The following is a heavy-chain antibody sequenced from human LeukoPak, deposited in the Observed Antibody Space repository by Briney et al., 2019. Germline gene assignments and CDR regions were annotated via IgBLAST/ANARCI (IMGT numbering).Heavy chain of an antibody. J-gene: IGHJ4*02. CDR2: ISGSGGST. V-gene: IGHV3-23*01. Sequence: PGGSLRLSCAASGFTFSSHAMSWVRPAPGKGLEWVSDISGSGGSTYYADSVKSRFTISRDNSKNTLYLQMNSLRAEDTAVYYCAKERSGSYSDYWGQGTLVTVSS. CDR1: GFTFSSHA. D-gene: IGHD1-26*01. CDR3: AKERSGSYSDY.